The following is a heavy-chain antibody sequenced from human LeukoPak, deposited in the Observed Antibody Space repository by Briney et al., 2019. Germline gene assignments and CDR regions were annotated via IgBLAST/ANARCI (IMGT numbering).Heavy chain of an antibody. Sequence: PSETLSLTCTVSGGPISSSSYYWGWIRQPPGKGLEWIWSIYYSGSTYYNPSLKSRVTTSVDTSKNQFSQKLSSVTAADTAVYYCATLGFVVVVAATSHFDYWGQGTLVTVSS. D-gene: IGHD2-15*01. CDR2: IYYSGST. J-gene: IGHJ4*02. V-gene: IGHV4-39*01. CDR3: ATLGFVVVVAATSHFDY. CDR1: GGPISSSSYY.